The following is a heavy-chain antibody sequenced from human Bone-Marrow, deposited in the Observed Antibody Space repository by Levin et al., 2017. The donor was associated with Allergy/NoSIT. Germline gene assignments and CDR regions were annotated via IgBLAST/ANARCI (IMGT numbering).Heavy chain of an antibody. Sequence: PGGSLRLSCAASGFTFSSYGMHWVRQAPGKGLEWVAVIWYDGSNKYYADSVKGRFTISRDNSKNTLYLQMNSLRAEDTAVYYCAREMVVAATPEFGDAFDIWGQGTMVTVSS. CDR3: AREMVVAATPEFGDAFDI. V-gene: IGHV3-33*01. CDR2: IWYDGSNK. D-gene: IGHD2-15*01. J-gene: IGHJ3*02. CDR1: GFTFSSYG.